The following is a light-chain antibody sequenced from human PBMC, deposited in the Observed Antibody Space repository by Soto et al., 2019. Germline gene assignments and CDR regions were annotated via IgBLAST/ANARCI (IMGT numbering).Light chain of an antibody. V-gene: IGKV3-11*01. CDR3: QQRNNWPPIT. J-gene: IGKJ5*01. CDR2: DAS. Sequence: EIVLTQSPGTLYLSPGERATLSCRASQSVSSYLAWYQQRPGQAPRLLIYDASNRATGIPARFSGSGSGTDFTLTIDNLEPEDFAIYYCQQRNNWPPITFGQGTRLEI. CDR1: QSVSSY.